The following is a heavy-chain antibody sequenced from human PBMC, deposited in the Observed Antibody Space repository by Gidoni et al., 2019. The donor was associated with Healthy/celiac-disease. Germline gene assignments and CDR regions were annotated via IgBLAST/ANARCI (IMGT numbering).Heavy chain of an antibody. Sequence: QLQLQESGPGLVKPSETLSLTCTVSGGSISSSSYYWGWIRQPPGKGLEWIGSIYYSGSTYYNPSLKSRVTISVDTSKNQFSLKLSSVTAADTAVYYCARHEIVVVVAATDYWGQGTLVTVSS. V-gene: IGHV4-39*01. CDR2: IYYSGST. D-gene: IGHD2-15*01. CDR1: GGSISSSSYY. CDR3: ARHEIVVVVAATDY. J-gene: IGHJ4*02.